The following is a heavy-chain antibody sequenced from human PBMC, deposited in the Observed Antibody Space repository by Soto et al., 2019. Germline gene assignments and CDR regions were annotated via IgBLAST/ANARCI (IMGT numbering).Heavy chain of an antibody. Sequence: ASVKVSCKASGYTFTSYGISCVRQAPGQGLEWMGWISAYNGNTNYAQKLQGRVTMTTDTYTSTAYMELRSLRSDDTAVYYCARASMVRGVINPDYFDYWGQGTLVTVSS. CDR2: ISAYNGNT. J-gene: IGHJ4*02. CDR3: ARASMVRGVINPDYFDY. V-gene: IGHV1-18*01. D-gene: IGHD3-10*01. CDR1: GYTFTSYG.